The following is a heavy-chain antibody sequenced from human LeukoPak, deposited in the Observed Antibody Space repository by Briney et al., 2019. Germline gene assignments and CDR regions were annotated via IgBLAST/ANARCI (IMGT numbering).Heavy chain of an antibody. J-gene: IGHJ4*02. Sequence: GGSLRLSCAASGFTFSSYAMSWVRQAPGKGLEWVSAISGSGGSTYYADSVKGRFTISRDNSKNTLYLQMNSLRAEDTAVYYCARRIVVVTAIFDYRGQGTLVTVSS. CDR2: ISGSGGST. D-gene: IGHD2-21*02. V-gene: IGHV3-23*01. CDR1: GFTFSSYA. CDR3: ARRIVVVTAIFDY.